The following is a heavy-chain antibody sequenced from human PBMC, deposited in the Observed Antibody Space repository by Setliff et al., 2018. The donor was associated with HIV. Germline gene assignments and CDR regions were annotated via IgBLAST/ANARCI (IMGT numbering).Heavy chain of an antibody. V-gene: IGHV3-48*01. J-gene: IGHJ4*02. Sequence: GGSLRLSCAASGFTFSSYSMNWVRQAPGKGLEWVSYISSSSSTIYYADSVKGRFTISRDNAKNSLYLQMNSLRAEDTAVYYCARDDWTCSDGTCFPITFDYWGQGTLVTVSS. CDR2: ISSSSSTI. D-gene: IGHD2-15*01. CDR1: GFTFSSYS. CDR3: ARDDWTCSDGTCFPITFDY.